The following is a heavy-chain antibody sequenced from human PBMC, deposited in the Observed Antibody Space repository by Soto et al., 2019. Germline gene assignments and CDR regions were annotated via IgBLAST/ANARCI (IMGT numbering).Heavy chain of an antibody. J-gene: IGHJ3*01. CDR1: GFSLTTRQVG. CDR3: AHLMITYGGVIADDAFDV. D-gene: IGHD3-16*02. V-gene: IGHV2-5*02. Sequence: TLTPTCTFSGFSLTTRQVGVGWIRQPPGQALEWLAVIYWDNDKRYSPSLERRLAITKDTSKNQVVLTMTNMDPMDTATYYCAHLMITYGGVIADDAFDVWGQGTMVTVSS. CDR2: IYWDNDK.